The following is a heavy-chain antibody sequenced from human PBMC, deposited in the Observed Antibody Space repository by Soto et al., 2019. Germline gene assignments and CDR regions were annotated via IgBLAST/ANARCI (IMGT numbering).Heavy chain of an antibody. V-gene: IGHV3-23*01. CDR1: GFTFGSYA. J-gene: IGHJ3*02. Sequence: EVQLLESGGGLVQPGGSLRLSCAASGFTFGSYAMGWVRQGPGKGLVWVSNISESGAETYYADSVKGRFTISRDNFESPLYIQMNSVRGDQYAVYYCAKDEVIDLQRAFDIWGQGTMVTVSS. D-gene: IGHD3-16*02. CDR3: AKDEVIDLQRAFDI. CDR2: ISESGAET.